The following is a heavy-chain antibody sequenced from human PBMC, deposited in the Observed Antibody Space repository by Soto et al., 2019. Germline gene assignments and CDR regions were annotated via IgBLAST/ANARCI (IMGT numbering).Heavy chain of an antibody. D-gene: IGHD6-19*01. CDR3: ARGPFLEGIAVAGIALGY. CDR1: GYTFTGYY. V-gene: IGHV1-2*04. J-gene: IGHJ4*02. Sequence: QVQLVQSGAEVKKPGASVKVSCKASGYTFTGYYMHWVRQAPGQGLEWMGWINPNSGGTNYAKKFQGWVTMTRDTSISTAYMELSRLRSDDTAVYYCARGPFLEGIAVAGIALGYWGQGTLVTVSS. CDR2: INPNSGGT.